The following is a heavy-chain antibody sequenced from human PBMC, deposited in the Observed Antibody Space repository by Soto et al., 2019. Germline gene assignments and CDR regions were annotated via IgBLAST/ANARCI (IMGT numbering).Heavy chain of an antibody. Sequence: QLQLQESGPGLVKPSETLSLTCTVSGGSISSSSYYWGWIRQPPGKGLEWIGSIYYSGSTYYNPSLESRVTISVDTSKNQFSLKLSSVTAADTAVYYCARHMEIVLVPAAINYYYGMDVWGQGTTVTVSS. J-gene: IGHJ6*02. CDR2: IYYSGST. D-gene: IGHD2-2*03. CDR1: GGSISSSSYY. CDR3: ARHMEIVLVPAAINYYYGMDV. V-gene: IGHV4-39*01.